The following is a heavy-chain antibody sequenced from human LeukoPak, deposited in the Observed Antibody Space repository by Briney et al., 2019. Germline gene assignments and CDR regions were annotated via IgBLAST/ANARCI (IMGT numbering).Heavy chain of an antibody. CDR1: GYTFTGYH. J-gene: IGHJ4*02. D-gene: IGHD2-21*02. V-gene: IGHV1-2*02. CDR3: ARDLASCAGDCYSDGFDY. CDR2: INPNSGGT. Sequence: GASVKVSCKASGYTFTGYHMHWVRQAPGQGLEWMGWINPNSGGTNYAQKFQGRVTMTRDTSISTAYMELSRLRSDDTAVYYCARDLASCAGDCYSDGFDYWGQGALVTVSS.